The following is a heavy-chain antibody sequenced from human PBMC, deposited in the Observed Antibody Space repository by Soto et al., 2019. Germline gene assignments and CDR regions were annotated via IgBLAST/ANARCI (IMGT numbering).Heavy chain of an antibody. CDR3: AETIPLQGYYMDV. V-gene: IGHV6-1*01. D-gene: IGHD2-21*01. Sequence: SGPTLVNPSQTLSLTCAISGDSVSSNSAAWNWIRQSPSRGLEWLGRTYYRSRWYNDYAVSVKSRITVNPDTSKNQFSLHLNSVPPEDRVFYYCAETIPLQGYYMDVGEKGTTVTVS. CDR2: TYYRSRWYN. CDR1: GDSVSSNSAA. J-gene: IGHJ6*03.